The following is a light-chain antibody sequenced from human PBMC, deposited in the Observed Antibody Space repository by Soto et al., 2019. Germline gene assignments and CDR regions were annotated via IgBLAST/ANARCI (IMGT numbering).Light chain of an antibody. CDR1: QNVYTD. CDR3: QHRSNWPRLT. CDR2: DAV. Sequence: VIPQSPATLSVSPGERATLSCSASQNVYTDLAWYQQKPGQAPRLLIYDAVNRVTGIPARFSGSGSGTDFTLTISSLEPEDFAVYYCQHRSNWPRLTFAGGTKV. J-gene: IGKJ4*01. V-gene: IGKV3-11*01.